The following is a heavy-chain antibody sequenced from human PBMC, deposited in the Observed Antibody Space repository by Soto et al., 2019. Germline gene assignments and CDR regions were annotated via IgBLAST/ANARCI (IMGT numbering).Heavy chain of an antibody. CDR3: AKGSRSSGYINYFDY. CDR1: GFTFSDYS. D-gene: IGHD5-12*01. CDR2: IRGRGST. J-gene: IGHJ4*02. V-gene: IGHV3-23*01. Sequence: EVQLLDSGGGLVQPGGSLRLSCAASGFTFSDYSMSWVRQAPGKGLEWVSAIRGRGSTYYADSVKGRFPISRENSKNTSYVQMNSLRAQDTAVYYCAKGSRSSGYINYFDYWGQGNLVTVS.